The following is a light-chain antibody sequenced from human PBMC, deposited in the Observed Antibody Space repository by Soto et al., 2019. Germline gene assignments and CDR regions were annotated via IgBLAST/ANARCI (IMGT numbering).Light chain of an antibody. Sequence: EIELTQSPGTLSLSPGERATLSCRASQSLSSGYLAWYQQKPAQAPRLLIYGTYRRATGIPDRFSGSGSGTDFTLTINRLEPEDFAVYYCQQYGTSPITFGQGTRLETK. V-gene: IGKV3-20*01. CDR2: GTY. CDR1: QSLSSGY. J-gene: IGKJ5*01. CDR3: QQYGTSPIT.